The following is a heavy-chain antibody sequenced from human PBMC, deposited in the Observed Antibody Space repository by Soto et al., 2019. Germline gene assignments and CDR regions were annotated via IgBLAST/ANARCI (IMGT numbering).Heavy chain of an antibody. CDR1: GFTFSSYG. CDR2: ISYHGSNK. J-gene: IGHJ4*02. V-gene: IGHV3-30*18. Sequence: QVPLVESGGGVVQPGRSLRLSCAASGFTFSSYGIHWVRQAPGKGLEWVAFISYHGSNKYYADSVKGRFTISRDNSKNTLYLQMNSLRAEDTAVYYCAKGQDYFDYWGQGTLVTVSS. CDR3: AKGQDYFDY.